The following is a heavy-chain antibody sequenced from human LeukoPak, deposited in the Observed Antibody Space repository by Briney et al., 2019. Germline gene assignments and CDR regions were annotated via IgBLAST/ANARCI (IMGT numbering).Heavy chain of an antibody. CDR3: AKDKGTVAGKWPLFDY. Sequence: GGSLRLSCAASGFTFSSYAMSWVRQAPGKGLEWVSAISGSGGSTYYADSVKGRFTISRDNSKNTLYLQMNSLRAEDTAVYYCAKDKGTVAGKWPLFDYWGQGTLVTVSP. CDR2: ISGSGGST. CDR1: GFTFSSYA. D-gene: IGHD6-19*01. V-gene: IGHV3-23*01. J-gene: IGHJ4*02.